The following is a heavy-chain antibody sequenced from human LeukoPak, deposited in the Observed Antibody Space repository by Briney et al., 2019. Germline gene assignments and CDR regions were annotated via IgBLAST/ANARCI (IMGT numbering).Heavy chain of an antibody. D-gene: IGHD1-20*01. CDR2: ISGSGGST. CDR1: GLTFSSYV. CDR3: AGRYKWNAGFDY. V-gene: IGHV3-23*01. J-gene: IGHJ4*02. Sequence: PGGSLRLSCAAAGLTFSSYVMSWVRQAPGKGLEWVSDISGSGGSTNYADSVKGRFTISRDNSKNTLYLQMNSLRAEDTAVYYCAGRYKWNAGFDYWGQGTLVSVSS.